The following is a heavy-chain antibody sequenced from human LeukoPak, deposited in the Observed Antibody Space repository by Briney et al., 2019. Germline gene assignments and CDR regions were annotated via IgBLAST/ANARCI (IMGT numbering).Heavy chain of an antibody. CDR3: AKVLIRGGCFDP. V-gene: IGHV3-23*01. CDR2: ISGSGATT. Sequence: LAGGSLRLSCAASGFTFINYAMSWVRQAPGKGLEWVSGISGSGATTYYADSVKGRLTISRDNSKNTLYLQMHSLRAEDTAIYYCAKVLIRGGCFDPWGQGTLVTVSS. J-gene: IGHJ5*02. D-gene: IGHD3-16*01. CDR1: GFTFINYA.